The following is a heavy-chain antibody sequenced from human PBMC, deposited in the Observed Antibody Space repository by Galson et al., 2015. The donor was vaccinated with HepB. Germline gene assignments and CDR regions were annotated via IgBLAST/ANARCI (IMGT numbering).Heavy chain of an antibody. V-gene: IGHV3-30*04. CDR3: VREEQWLVHLDY. D-gene: IGHD6-19*01. J-gene: IGHJ4*02. Sequence: SLRLSCAASGFTFSSYAMHWVRQAPGKGLEWVAVISYDGSNKYYADSVKGRFTISRDNSKNTLYLQMNSLRAEDTAVYYCVREEQWLVHLDYWGQGTLVTVSS. CDR2: ISYDGSNK. CDR1: GFTFSSYA.